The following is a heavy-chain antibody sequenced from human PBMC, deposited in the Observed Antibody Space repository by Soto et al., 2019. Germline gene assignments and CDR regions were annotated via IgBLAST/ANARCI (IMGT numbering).Heavy chain of an antibody. D-gene: IGHD2-15*01. CDR1: GFTFSSYS. J-gene: IGHJ4*02. CDR2: ISSSSSYI. V-gene: IGHV3-21*01. Sequence: EVQLVESGGGLVKPGGSLRLSCAASGFTFSSYSMNWVRQAPGKGLEWVSSISSSSSYIYYADSVKGRFTSSRDNAKNSLYLQMNSLRAEDTAVYYCARGGHCSGGSCYFGYWGQGTLVTVSS. CDR3: ARGGHCSGGSCYFGY.